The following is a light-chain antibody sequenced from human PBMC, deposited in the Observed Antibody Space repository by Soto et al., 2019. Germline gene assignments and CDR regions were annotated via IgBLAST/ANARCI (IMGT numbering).Light chain of an antibody. CDR3: QQYNAWPGT. V-gene: IGKV3-15*01. CDR2: GAS. Sequence: EIVMTQSPATLSVSPGERATLSCRASQSVSGNLAWYQQRPGQAPRLLIYGASTRATGIPAKFSGSGSGTEITLTIGRLQSEDFAVYYCQQYNAWPGTFGQGTKVEIK. CDR1: QSVSGN. J-gene: IGKJ1*01.